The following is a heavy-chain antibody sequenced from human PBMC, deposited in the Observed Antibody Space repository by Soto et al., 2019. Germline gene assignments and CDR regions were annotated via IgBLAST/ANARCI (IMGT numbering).Heavy chain of an antibody. CDR2: IIPIFGTA. CDR3: ATLAADVYYYGMDV. V-gene: IGHV1-69*06. J-gene: IGHJ6*02. D-gene: IGHD6-13*01. Sequence: SVKVSCKASGGTFSSYAISWVRQAPGQGLEWMGGIIPIFGTANYAQKFQGRVTITADKSTSTAYMELSSLRSEDTAVYYCATLAADVYYYGMDVWGQGTTVTVSS. CDR1: GGTFSSYA.